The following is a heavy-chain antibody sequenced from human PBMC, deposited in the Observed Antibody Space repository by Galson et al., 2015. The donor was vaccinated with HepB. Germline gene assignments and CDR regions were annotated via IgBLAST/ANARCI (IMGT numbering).Heavy chain of an antibody. Sequence: SVKVSCKASGYTFTRYYMHWVRQAPGQGLEWMGIINPSGGSTSYAQKFQGRVTMTRDTSTSTVYMELSSLRSEDTAVYYCASPSPMNCSSTSCYEGWETKYYYGMDVWGQGTTVTVSS. CDR1: GYTFTRYY. V-gene: IGHV1-46*01. CDR3: ASPSPMNCSSTSCYEGWETKYYYGMDV. CDR2: INPSGGST. J-gene: IGHJ6*02. D-gene: IGHD2-2*01.